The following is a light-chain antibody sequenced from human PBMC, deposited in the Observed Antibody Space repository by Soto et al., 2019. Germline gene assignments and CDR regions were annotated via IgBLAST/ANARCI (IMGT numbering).Light chain of an antibody. V-gene: IGKV3-15*01. J-gene: IGKJ1*01. Sequence: EIVMPQSPATLSVSPGEGATLSCRASQSVSSNLAWYQQKPGQAPRLLIYGASTRATGIPARFSGSGSWTEFTLTISSLQSEDCAVYDGQQYNNWPRTFGQGTKVEIK. CDR3: QQYNNWPRT. CDR1: QSVSSN. CDR2: GAS.